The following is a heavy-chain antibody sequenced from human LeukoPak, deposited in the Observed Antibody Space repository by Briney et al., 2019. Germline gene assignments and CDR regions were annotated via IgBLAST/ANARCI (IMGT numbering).Heavy chain of an antibody. Sequence: PGGSLRLSCAASGFTFSSYAMSWVRQAPGKGLEWVSAISGSGGSTYYADSVKGRFTISRDNSKSTLYLQMDSLRAEDTAVYYCAKDAYGDYLVDYWGQGTLVTVSS. J-gene: IGHJ4*02. D-gene: IGHD4-17*01. V-gene: IGHV3-23*01. CDR3: AKDAYGDYLVDY. CDR2: ISGSGGST. CDR1: GFTFSSYA.